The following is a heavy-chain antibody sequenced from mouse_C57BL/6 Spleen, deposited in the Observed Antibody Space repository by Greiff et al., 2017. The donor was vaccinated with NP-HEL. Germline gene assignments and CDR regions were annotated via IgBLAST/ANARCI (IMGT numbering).Heavy chain of an antibody. D-gene: IGHD1-1*01. J-gene: IGHJ4*01. CDR1: GFTFSDYG. V-gene: IGHV5-17*01. Sequence: EVQGVESGGGLVKPGGSLKLSCAASGFTFSDYGMHWVRQAPEKGLEWVAYISSGSSTIYYADTVKGRFTISRDNAKNTLFLQMTSLRSEDTAMYYCARRYYYGSSLGAMDYWGQGTSVTVSS. CDR2: ISSGSSTI. CDR3: ARRYYYGSSLGAMDY.